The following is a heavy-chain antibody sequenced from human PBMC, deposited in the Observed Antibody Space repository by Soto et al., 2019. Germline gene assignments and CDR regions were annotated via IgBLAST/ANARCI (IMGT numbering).Heavy chain of an antibody. CDR2: IYWDDDK. J-gene: IGHJ3*01. CDR1: GFSLSSDGVG. Sequence: QITLKESGPTLVKPTQTLTLTCTVSGFSLSSDGVGVAWIRQPPGKALEWLALIYWDDDKRYSPSLKTRLTISKDTSKNQVVLTMHNMDPVDTATYYCAHAYGGTSWPNDAFDVWGQGTVVTVSS. CDR3: AHAYGGTSWPNDAFDV. V-gene: IGHV2-5*02. D-gene: IGHD2-2*01.